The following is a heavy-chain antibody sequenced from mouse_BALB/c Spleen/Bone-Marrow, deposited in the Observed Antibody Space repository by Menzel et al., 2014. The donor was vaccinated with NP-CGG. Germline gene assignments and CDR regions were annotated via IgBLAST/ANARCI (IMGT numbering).Heavy chain of an antibody. V-gene: IGHV1-82*01. CDR1: GYVFSTSW. CDR3: VRGAHP. Sequence: QVQLQQSGPELVKPGASVKISCKASGYVFSTSWMNWVKRRPGQGLEWIGRIYPGDGDANYNGNFKGKATLTADKSSSTAYMQLNSLTSVDSAVYFCVRGAHPWGQGTLVTVSA. J-gene: IGHJ3*01. CDR2: IYPGDGDA.